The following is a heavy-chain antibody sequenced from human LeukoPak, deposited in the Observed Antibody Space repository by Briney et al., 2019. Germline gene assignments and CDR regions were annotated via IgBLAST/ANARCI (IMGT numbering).Heavy chain of an antibody. J-gene: IGHJ4*02. D-gene: IGHD4-17*01. CDR3: AREEDYGRFGHYFDY. V-gene: IGHV3-21*01. Sequence: NAGGSLRLSCAASGFTFSSYSMNWVRQAPGKGLEWVSSISSSSSYIYYADSVKGRFTISRDNAKNSLYLQMNSLRAEDTAVYYCAREEDYGRFGHYFDYWGQGTLVTVSS. CDR1: GFTFSSYS. CDR2: ISSSSSYI.